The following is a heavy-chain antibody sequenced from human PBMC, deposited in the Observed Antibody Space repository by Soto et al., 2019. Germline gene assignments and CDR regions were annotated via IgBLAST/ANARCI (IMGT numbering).Heavy chain of an antibody. CDR1: GYSFTSYW. CDR3: ARLNLWFGETDYYYGMDV. CDR2: IDPSDSYT. V-gene: IGHV5-10-1*01. Sequence: GESLKISCKGSGYSFTSYWISWVRQMPGKGLEWMGRIDPSDSYTNYSPSFQGHVTISADKSISTAYLQWSSLKASDTAMYYCARLNLWFGETDYYYGMDVWGQGTTVTVSS. D-gene: IGHD3-10*01. J-gene: IGHJ6*02.